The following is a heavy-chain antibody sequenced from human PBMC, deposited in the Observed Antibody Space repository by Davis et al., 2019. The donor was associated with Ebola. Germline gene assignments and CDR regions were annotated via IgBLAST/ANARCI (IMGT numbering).Heavy chain of an antibody. CDR3: ARGDPVNYGMDV. Sequence: ASVKVSCKASGYTFTGYYIHWVRQATGQGLEWMGWMNPNSGNTGYAQKFQGRVTMTRNTSISTAYMELSSLRSEDTAVYYCARGDPVNYGMDVWGQGTTVTVSS. CDR1: GYTFTGYY. V-gene: IGHV1-8*02. CDR2: MNPNSGNT. J-gene: IGHJ6*02.